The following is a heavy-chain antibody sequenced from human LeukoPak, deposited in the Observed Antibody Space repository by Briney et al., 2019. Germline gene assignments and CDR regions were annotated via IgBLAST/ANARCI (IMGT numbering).Heavy chain of an antibody. CDR2: INHSGST. CDR1: GGSFSGYY. J-gene: IGHJ3*02. V-gene: IGHV4-34*01. Sequence: PSETLSLTCAVYGGSFSGYYWSWIRQPPGKGLEWIGEINHSGSTNYNPSLKSRVTISVDTSKNQFSLKLSSVTAADTVVYYCARRSLLRYFDWLLRPTSFDIWGQGTMVTVSS. CDR3: ARRSLLRYFDWLLRPTSFDI. D-gene: IGHD3-9*01.